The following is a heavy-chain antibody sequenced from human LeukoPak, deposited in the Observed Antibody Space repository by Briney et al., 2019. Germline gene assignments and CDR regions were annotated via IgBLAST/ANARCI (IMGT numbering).Heavy chain of an antibody. CDR2: IKSKTDGGTT. J-gene: IGHJ2*01. Sequence: PGGSLRLSCAASGFTFSNAWMSWVRQAPGKGLEWVGRIKSKTDGGTTDYAAPVKGRFTISRDDSKNTLYLQMNSLKTEDTAVYYCTTEGRDYYDSSGYYSLWYFDLWGRGTLVTVSS. CDR1: GFTFSNAW. V-gene: IGHV3-15*01. D-gene: IGHD3-22*01. CDR3: TTEGRDYYDSSGYYSLWYFDL.